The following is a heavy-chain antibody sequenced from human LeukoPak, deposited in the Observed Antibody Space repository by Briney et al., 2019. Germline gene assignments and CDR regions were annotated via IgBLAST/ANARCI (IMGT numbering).Heavy chain of an antibody. Sequence: PGGSLRLSCAASGFTVSSNYMSWVRQAPGKGLEWVSVIYSGGSTYYADSVKGRFTISRDNSKNRLYLQMNSLRAEDTAVYYCAKDPRRRSYYGSGRGDYYYYYYMDVWGKGTTVTVSS. CDR2: IYSGGST. CDR3: AKDPRRRSYYGSGRGDYYYYYYMDV. D-gene: IGHD3-10*01. V-gene: IGHV3-66*01. J-gene: IGHJ6*03. CDR1: GFTVSSNY.